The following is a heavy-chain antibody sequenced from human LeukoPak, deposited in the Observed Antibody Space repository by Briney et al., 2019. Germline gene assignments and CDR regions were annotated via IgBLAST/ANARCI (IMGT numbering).Heavy chain of an antibody. V-gene: IGHV4-59*01. J-gene: IGHJ4*02. CDR2: IYYSGST. CDR1: GGSISSYY. D-gene: IGHD6-6*01. Sequence: SETLSLTCTVSGGSISSYYWSWIRQPPGKGLEWIGYIYYSGSTNYNPSLKSRVTISVDTSKNQFSLKLSSVAAADTAVYYCARVDPDSSSTLEVFDYWGQGTLFSASS. CDR3: ARVDPDSSSTLEVFDY.